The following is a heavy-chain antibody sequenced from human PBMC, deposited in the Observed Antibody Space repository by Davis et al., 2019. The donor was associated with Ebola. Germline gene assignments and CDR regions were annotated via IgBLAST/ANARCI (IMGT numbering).Heavy chain of an antibody. D-gene: IGHD4-17*01. V-gene: IGHV3-48*02. CDR2: ISSSSSTI. J-gene: IGHJ6*02. CDR1: GFTFSSYS. Sequence: GESLKISCAASGFTFSSYSMNWVRQAPGKGLEWVSYISSSSSTIYYADSVKGRFTISRDNAKNSLYLQMNSLRDEDTAVYYCARWEYGDYVQLYYYYGMDVWGQGTTVTVSS. CDR3: ARWEYGDYVQLYYYYGMDV.